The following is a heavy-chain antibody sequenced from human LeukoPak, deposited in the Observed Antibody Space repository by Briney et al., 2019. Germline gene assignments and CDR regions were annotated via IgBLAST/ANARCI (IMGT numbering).Heavy chain of an antibody. CDR3: ARELLGYCSSTSCYAGGDY. Sequence: GGSLRLSCAASGFTFSSYSMNWVRQAPGKGLEWGSSISSSSSYIYYADSVKGRFTISRDNAKNSLYLQMNSLRAEDTAVYYCARELLGYCSSTSCYAGGDYWGQGTLVTVSS. J-gene: IGHJ4*02. CDR2: ISSSSSYI. CDR1: GFTFSSYS. D-gene: IGHD2-2*01. V-gene: IGHV3-21*01.